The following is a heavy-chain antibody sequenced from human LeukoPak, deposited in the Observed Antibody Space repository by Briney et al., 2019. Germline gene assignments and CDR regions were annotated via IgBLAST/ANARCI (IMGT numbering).Heavy chain of an antibody. CDR2: ISSSSSTI. Sequence: QTGGSLRLSCAASGFTFSSYSMNWVRQAPGKGLEWVSYISSSSSTIYYADSVKGRFTISRDNSKNTLYLQMNSLRAEDTAVYYCAKEGKRLAPLYYFDYWGQGTLVTVSS. J-gene: IGHJ4*02. CDR3: AKEGKRLAPLYYFDY. D-gene: IGHD6-19*01. CDR1: GFTFSSYS. V-gene: IGHV3-48*01.